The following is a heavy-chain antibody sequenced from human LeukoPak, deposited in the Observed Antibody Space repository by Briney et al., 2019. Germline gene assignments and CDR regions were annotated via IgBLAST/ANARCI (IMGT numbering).Heavy chain of an antibody. J-gene: IGHJ5*02. V-gene: IGHV3-7*05. CDR1: GFTFSSYA. D-gene: IGHD3-10*01. CDR2: IKQDGTEK. CDR3: VRGSSGSVVRGVAWAWFDP. Sequence: GRSLRLSCAASGFTFSSYAMTWVRQAPGKGLEWVANIKQDGTEKYYVDSVKGRFTISRDNAKNSLYLQMNSLRPEDTAIYYCVRGSSGSVVRGVAWAWFDPWGQGTLVTISS.